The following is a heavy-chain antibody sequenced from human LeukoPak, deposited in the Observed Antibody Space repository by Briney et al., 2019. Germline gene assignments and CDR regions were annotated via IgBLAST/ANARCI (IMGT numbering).Heavy chain of an antibody. D-gene: IGHD2-15*01. CDR3: GKTTVGYSSGRYPGWPVDY. Sequence: GGSLRLSCAASGFTFNNYAMYWVRQAPGKGLEWVSGIFGRGGSAHYADSVKGRFTISRDNSKNTVYLQLDSLRVEDTAVYYCGKTTVGYSSGRYPGWPVDYWGQGTLVTVSS. CDR1: GFTFNNYA. CDR2: IFGRGGSA. J-gene: IGHJ4*02. V-gene: IGHV3-23*01.